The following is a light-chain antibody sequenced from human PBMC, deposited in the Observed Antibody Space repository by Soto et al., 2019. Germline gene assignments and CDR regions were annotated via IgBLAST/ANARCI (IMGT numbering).Light chain of an antibody. CDR3: QVWDSSTARV. CDR1: NIGSKN. CDR2: RDS. Sequence: SYELTQPLSVSVALGQTARITCGGNNIGSKNVHCYQQKPGQAPVLVIYRDSNRPSGIPERFSGSNSGNTATLTISSAQAGDEADYYCQVWDSSTARVFGGGTKLTVL. V-gene: IGLV3-9*01. J-gene: IGLJ3*02.